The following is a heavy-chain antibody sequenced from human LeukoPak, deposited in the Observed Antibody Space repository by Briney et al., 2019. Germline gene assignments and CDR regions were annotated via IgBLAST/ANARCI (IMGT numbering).Heavy chain of an antibody. CDR2: IYHSGST. CDR1: GYSISSGYY. CDR3: ARHVPCSSTSCYFDY. D-gene: IGHD2-2*01. V-gene: IGHV4-38-2*01. J-gene: IGHJ4*02. Sequence: SETLSLTCAVSGYSISSGYYWGWIRQPPGKGLEWIGSIYHSGSTYYNPSLKSRVTISVDTSKNQFSLKLSSVTAADTAVYYCARHVPCSSTSCYFDYWGQGTLVTVSS.